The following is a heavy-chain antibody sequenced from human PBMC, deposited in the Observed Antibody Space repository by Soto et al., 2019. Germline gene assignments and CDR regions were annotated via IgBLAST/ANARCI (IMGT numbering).Heavy chain of an antibody. CDR1: GFTFSSYA. Sequence: QVRLVESGGGVVQPGTSLRLSCAASGFTFSSYAIHWVRQAPGKGLEWVAFMSSDGSNTFYADSVRGRFTVSRDNSKSTLYLQMNGLMPEDTAVYYCTKSHSTALVPSYFDYWGQGTLVTVSS. V-gene: IGHV3-30*18. D-gene: IGHD5-18*01. J-gene: IGHJ4*02. CDR3: TKSHSTALVPSYFDY. CDR2: MSSDGSNT.